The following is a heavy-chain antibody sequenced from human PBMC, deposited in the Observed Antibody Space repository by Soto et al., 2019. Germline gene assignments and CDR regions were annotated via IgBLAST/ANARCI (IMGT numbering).Heavy chain of an antibody. D-gene: IGHD1-7*01. J-gene: IGHJ3*02. CDR3: ARERNSRAGGAFDI. V-gene: IGHV4-31*03. Sequence: SETLSLTCTVSGGSISSGGYYWSWIRQHPGKGLEWIGYIYYSGSTYYNPSLKSRVTISVDTSKNQFSLKLSSVTAADTAVYYCARERNSRAGGAFDIWAQGTMVTVSS. CDR2: IYYSGST. CDR1: GGSISSGGYY.